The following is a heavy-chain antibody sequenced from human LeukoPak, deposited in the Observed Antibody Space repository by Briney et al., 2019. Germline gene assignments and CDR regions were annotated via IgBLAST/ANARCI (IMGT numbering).Heavy chain of an antibody. Sequence: SETLSLTCTVSGGSISSGGYYWSWIRQHPGKGLEWIGYIYYSGSTYYNPSLKSRVTISVDTSKNQFSLKLSSVTAADTAVYYCARTRGYSGYEDFDYWGQGTLVTVSS. V-gene: IGHV4-31*03. D-gene: IGHD5-12*01. J-gene: IGHJ4*02. CDR1: GGSISSGGYY. CDR3: ARTRGYSGYEDFDY. CDR2: IYYSGST.